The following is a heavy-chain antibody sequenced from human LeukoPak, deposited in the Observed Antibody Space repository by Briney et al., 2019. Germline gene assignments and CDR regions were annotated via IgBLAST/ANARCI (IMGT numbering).Heavy chain of an antibody. CDR1: GLTFTSYA. J-gene: IGHJ4*02. Sequence: GSSLTLAYAPAGLTFTSYAMRWVRHPPGRGRGWGEVISYYGSNKYCRDSVKGRFTISRDNAKNSLYLQMNSLRAEDTAVFYCATRSSGSYLYYWGQGTLVTVSS. V-gene: IGHV3-30-3*01. CDR2: ISYYGSNK. D-gene: IGHD3-10*01. CDR3: ATRSSGSYLYY.